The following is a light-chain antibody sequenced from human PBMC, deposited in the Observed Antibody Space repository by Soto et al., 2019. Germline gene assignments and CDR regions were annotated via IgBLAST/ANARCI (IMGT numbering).Light chain of an antibody. Sequence: DIQMTQSPASLSASVGDSVAISCQASKGFSNYLAWYQQKSEKVPKLLIYAASTFQAGVPSRFSGSGSGTDFTLTISSLQPEDVATSYCQKYNRAPFTFGPGTTVDLQ. CDR3: QKYNRAPFT. CDR1: KGFSNY. CDR2: AAS. J-gene: IGKJ3*01. V-gene: IGKV1-27*01.